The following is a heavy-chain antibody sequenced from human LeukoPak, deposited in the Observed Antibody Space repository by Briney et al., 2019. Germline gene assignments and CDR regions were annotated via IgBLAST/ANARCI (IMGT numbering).Heavy chain of an antibody. J-gene: IGHJ4*02. D-gene: IGHD4-23*01. V-gene: IGHV4-39*01. CDR2: IYYGGTT. CDR1: GGSISSSSDY. Sequence: PSETLSLTCTVSGGSISSSSDYCGWIRQPPGKGLEWIGNIYYGGTTYYNPSLKSRVTISVNTSKNQFSLKLTSVTAADTAVYYCARPYGGNPGYFDYWGQGTLVTVSS. CDR3: ARPYGGNPGYFDY.